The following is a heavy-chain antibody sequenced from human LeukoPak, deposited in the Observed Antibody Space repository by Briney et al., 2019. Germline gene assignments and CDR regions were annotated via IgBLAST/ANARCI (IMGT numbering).Heavy chain of an antibody. D-gene: IGHD6-19*01. CDR2: ISNGGDRK. J-gene: IGHJ4*02. Sequence: SGGSLRLSCAASGFIFNGQDMCWVRQAPGKGLEWVSGISNGGDRKYYADSVKGRFTISRDNSKNTLFLQMNSLTAEDTAVYYCAKDSPRSSGWFYFDHWGQGALVTVSS. CDR3: AKDSPRSSGWFYFDH. V-gene: IGHV3-23*01. CDR1: GFIFNGQD.